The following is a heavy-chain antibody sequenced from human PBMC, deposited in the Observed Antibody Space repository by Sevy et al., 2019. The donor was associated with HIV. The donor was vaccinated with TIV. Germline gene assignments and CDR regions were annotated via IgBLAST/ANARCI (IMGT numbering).Heavy chain of an antibody. D-gene: IGHD3-22*01. Sequence: ASVKVSCKTSGYTFIGYYMHWVRQAPGQWLEWMGWISPDGGGTNSAQKFQGRVTMTSDTSIGTAYMELSGLRSDDTAIYYCARDHMSYYDTTAYYAGTDYWGQGTLVTVSS. CDR2: ISPDGGGT. J-gene: IGHJ4*02. V-gene: IGHV1-2*02. CDR1: GYTFIGYY. CDR3: ARDHMSYYDTTAYYAGTDY.